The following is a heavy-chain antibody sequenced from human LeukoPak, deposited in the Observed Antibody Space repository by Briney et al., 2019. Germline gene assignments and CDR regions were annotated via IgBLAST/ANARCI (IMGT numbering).Heavy chain of an antibody. Sequence: SETLSLTCAVSGGSISSGGYYWSWIRQHPGKGLEWIGYIYYSGSTYYNPSLKSRVTISVDTSKNQFSLKLSSETAADTAVYYCAREDTAMVPRYWGQGTLVTVSS. V-gene: IGHV4-31*11. D-gene: IGHD5-18*01. CDR1: GGSISSGGYY. CDR2: IYYSGST. CDR3: AREDTAMVPRY. J-gene: IGHJ4*02.